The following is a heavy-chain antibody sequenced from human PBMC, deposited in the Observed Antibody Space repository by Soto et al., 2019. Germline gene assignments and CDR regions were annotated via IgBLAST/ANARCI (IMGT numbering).Heavy chain of an antibody. CDR3: ARVFASSSWYVGFDY. CDR2: IYYSGST. CDR1: GGSISSGDYY. V-gene: IGHV4-30-4*01. D-gene: IGHD6-13*01. J-gene: IGHJ4*02. Sequence: PSETLSLTCTVSGGSISSGDYYWSWIRHPPGKGLEWIGYIYYSGSTYYNPSLKSRVTISVDTSKNQFSLKLSSVTAADTAVYYCARVFASSSWYVGFDYWGQGTLVTVSS.